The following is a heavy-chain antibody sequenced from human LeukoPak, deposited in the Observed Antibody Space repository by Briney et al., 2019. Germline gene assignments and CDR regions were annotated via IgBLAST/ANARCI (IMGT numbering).Heavy chain of an antibody. CDR1: GFTFSSYG. V-gene: IGHV3-30*18. D-gene: IGHD3-22*01. Sequence: GGSLRLSCAASGFTFSSYGVHWVRQAPGKGLEWVAVISYDGSNKYYADSVKGRFTISRDNSKNTLYLQMNSLRAEDTAVYYCAKLLTPGYYDSSGNLGDDAFDIWGQGTMVTVSS. CDR3: AKLLTPGYYDSSGNLGDDAFDI. J-gene: IGHJ3*02. CDR2: ISYDGSNK.